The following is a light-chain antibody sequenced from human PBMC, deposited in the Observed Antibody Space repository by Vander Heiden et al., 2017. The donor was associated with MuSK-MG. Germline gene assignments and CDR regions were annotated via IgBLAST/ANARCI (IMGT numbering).Light chain of an antibody. CDR2: AAS. V-gene: IGKV1-8*01. CDR3: QQDDSYPFT. CDR1: QGISSY. Sequence: AIRMTQSPSSFSASTGDRVTITCRASQGISSYLAWYQQKPGKAPKLLIYAASNLQSGVPSRFSGSGSGTDFTLTISCLQSEDFATYYCQQDDSYPFTFGHGTKVDIK. J-gene: IGKJ3*01.